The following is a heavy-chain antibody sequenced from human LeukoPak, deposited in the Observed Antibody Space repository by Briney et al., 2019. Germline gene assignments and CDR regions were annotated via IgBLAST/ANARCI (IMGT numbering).Heavy chain of an antibody. J-gene: IGHJ6*03. CDR2: IKQDESQK. V-gene: IGHV3-7*01. CDR1: GFTFSSYE. D-gene: IGHD3-10*01. Sequence: GGSLRLSCAASGFTFSSYEMNWVRQAPGKGLEWVANIKQDESQKYYVDSVKGRFTISRDNAQKTLYLQMSSLRDEDTAVYFCARVFYYGSRYYYMDVWGKGTTVTISS. CDR3: ARVFYYGSRYYYMDV.